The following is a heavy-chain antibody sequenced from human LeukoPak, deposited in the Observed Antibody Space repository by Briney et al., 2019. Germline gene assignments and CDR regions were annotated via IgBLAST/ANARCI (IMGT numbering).Heavy chain of an antibody. Sequence: SETLSLTCTVSGGFISSYYWSWIRQPAGKGLEWIGRIYSSGSTNQNPSLKSRVTMSVDTSKNQFSLKLSSVTAADTAVYYCARDTAVAPDAFDIWGQGTMVTVSS. J-gene: IGHJ3*02. D-gene: IGHD5-18*01. CDR3: ARDTAVAPDAFDI. CDR2: IYSSGST. CDR1: GGFISSYY. V-gene: IGHV4-4*07.